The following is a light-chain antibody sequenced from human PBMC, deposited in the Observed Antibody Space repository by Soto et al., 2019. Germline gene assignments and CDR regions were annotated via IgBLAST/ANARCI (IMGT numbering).Light chain of an antibody. J-gene: IGKJ2*01. CDR2: AAS. Sequence: EIVLTQSPGTLSLSPGERATLSCRASQTVGSSYFGWYQQKTGQAPRLLIYAASSRATGIPDRFSGSGSGTDFTLTIDSLEPEDYAVYFYQQYGSAPYTFGQGTRVDIK. CDR3: QQYGSAPYT. V-gene: IGKV3-20*01. CDR1: QTVGSSY.